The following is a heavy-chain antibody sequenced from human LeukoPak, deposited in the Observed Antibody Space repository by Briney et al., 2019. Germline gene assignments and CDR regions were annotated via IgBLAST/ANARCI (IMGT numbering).Heavy chain of an antibody. CDR3: ARDRRPLQFIAAAGTGYFDY. Sequence: GRSLRLSCAASGFPFSNYGMHWVRQAPGKGLEWVAVISYNGSNEYYADSVKGRFTISRDNSKNTLYLQMNSLRAEDTAVYYCARDRRPLQFIAAAGTGYFDYWGQGTLVTVS. V-gene: IGHV3-30*03. CDR1: GFPFSNYG. D-gene: IGHD6-13*01. J-gene: IGHJ4*02. CDR2: ISYNGSNE.